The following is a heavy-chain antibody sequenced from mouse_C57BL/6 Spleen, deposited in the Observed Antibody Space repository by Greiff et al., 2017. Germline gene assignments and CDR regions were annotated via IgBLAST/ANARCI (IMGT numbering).Heavy chain of an antibody. CDR2: IDPETGGT. CDR1: GYTFTDYE. V-gene: IGHV1-15*01. CDR3: TRCFNWGGDY. Sequence: QVQLQQSGAELVRPGASVTLSCKASGYTFTDYEMHWVKQTPVHGLEWIGAIDPETGGTAYNQKFKGKAILTADKSSSTAYMELRSLTSEDSAVXYCTRCFNWGGDYWGQGTTLTVSS. J-gene: IGHJ2*01. D-gene: IGHD4-1*02.